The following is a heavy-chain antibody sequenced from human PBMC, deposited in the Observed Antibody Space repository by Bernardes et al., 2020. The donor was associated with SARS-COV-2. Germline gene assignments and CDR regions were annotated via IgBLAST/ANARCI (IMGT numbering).Heavy chain of an antibody. CDR1: GFTFSSYW. J-gene: IGHJ5*02. CDR2: IKQDGSEI. V-gene: IGHV3-7*01. CDR3: AKVVQVDPVLLWFGELSNWFDP. Sequence: GGSLRLSCAASGFTFSSYWMSWVRQAPDGKGLEWVANIKQDGSEIYYVDSVKGRFTISRDNAKKSLYLQMNSLRAEDTAVYYCAKVVQVDPVLLWFGELSNWFDPWGQGTLVTVSS. D-gene: IGHD3-10*01.